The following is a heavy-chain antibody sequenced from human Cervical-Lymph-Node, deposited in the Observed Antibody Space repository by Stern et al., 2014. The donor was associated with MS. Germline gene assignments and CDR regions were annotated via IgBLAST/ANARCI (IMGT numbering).Heavy chain of an antibody. J-gene: IGHJ6*02. CDR3: ARTYYYGSGTYNYYYYHMDV. V-gene: IGHV1-69*17. D-gene: IGHD3-10*01. CDR2: IIPIFGIA. CDR1: GDTFSTYA. Sequence: VQLVESGAEVKKPGSSVKVSCKTSGDTFSTYAISWVRQAPGQGLEWMGGIIPIFGIANYAQKSQGRVTITADRSTRTAYMELSSLRSEDTAVYYCARTYYYGSGTYNYYYYHMDVWGQGTTVTVSS.